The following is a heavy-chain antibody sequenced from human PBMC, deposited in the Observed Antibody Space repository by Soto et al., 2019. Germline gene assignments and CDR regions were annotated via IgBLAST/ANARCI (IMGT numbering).Heavy chain of an antibody. V-gene: IGHV4-59*01. CDR2: IYYSGST. J-gene: IGHJ6*03. D-gene: IGHD1-7*01. CDR1: GGSISSYY. Sequence: SETLSLTCTVSGGSISSYYWSWIRQPPGKGLEWIGYIYYSGSTNYNPSLKSRVTISVDTSKNQFSLKLSSVTAADTAVYYCARDHGITGTHYYYMDVWGKGTTVTVSS. CDR3: ARDHGITGTHYYYMDV.